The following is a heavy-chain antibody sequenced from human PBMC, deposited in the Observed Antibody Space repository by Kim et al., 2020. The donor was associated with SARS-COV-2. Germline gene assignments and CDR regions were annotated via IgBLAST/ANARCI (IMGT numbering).Heavy chain of an antibody. CDR1: GFTFSNCA. Sequence: GGSLRLSCAASGFTFSNCAMHWVRQAPGKGLEWVAVISYDGSNKNYADSVKGRFTISRDNSKNTLYLQMNSVRAEDAALYHCAGVPWSGLRGIIYSFYGMDVLGQGATVTVS. CDR2: ISYDGSNK. CDR3: AGVPWSGLRGIIYSFYGMDV. V-gene: IGHV3-30-3*01. J-gene: IGHJ6*02. D-gene: IGHD3-10*01.